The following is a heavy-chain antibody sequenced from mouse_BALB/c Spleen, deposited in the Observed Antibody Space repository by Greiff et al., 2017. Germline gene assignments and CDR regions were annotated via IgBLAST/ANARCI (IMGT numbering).Heavy chain of an antibody. CDR3: ASGYYRYDGFAY. D-gene: IGHD2-14*01. J-gene: IGHJ3*01. Sequence: ELVKPGASVKLSCKASGYTFTSYWINWIKQRPGQGLEWIGRIAPGSGSTYYNEMFKGKATLTVDTSSSTAYIQLSSLSSEDSAVYFCASGYYRYDGFAYWGQGTLVTVSA. CDR1: GYTFTSYW. V-gene: IGHV1S41*01. CDR2: IAPGSGST.